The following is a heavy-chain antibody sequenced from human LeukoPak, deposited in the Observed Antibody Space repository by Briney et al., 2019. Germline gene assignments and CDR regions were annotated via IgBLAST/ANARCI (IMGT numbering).Heavy chain of an antibody. J-gene: IGHJ4*02. CDR2: ISGSSNDI. V-gene: IGHV3-21*01. D-gene: IGHD2-15*01. CDR3: ATDYYCSGGSCYPPD. CDR1: GFPFSIYT. Sequence: GGSLRLSCAASGFPFSIYTMNWVRQAPGKGLEWVSSISGSSNDIYYADSVKGRFTISRDNTKNSLYLQMNSLRAEDTAVYYCATDYYCSGGSCYPPDWGQGTLVTVSS.